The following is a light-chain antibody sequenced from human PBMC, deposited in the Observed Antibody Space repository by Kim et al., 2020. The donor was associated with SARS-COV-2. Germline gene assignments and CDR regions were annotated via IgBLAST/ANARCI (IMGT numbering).Light chain of an antibody. CDR2: DAS. Sequence: DIQMTQSPSTLSVSVGDRVTITCRASQYITRGLAWYQQKPGKAPKLLIYDASTLDSGVPSRFRGSGSGTEFTLTISSLQPDDFASYYCQHRKTFGQGTKVDIK. J-gene: IGKJ1*01. CDR1: QYITRG. V-gene: IGKV1-5*01. CDR3: QHRKT.